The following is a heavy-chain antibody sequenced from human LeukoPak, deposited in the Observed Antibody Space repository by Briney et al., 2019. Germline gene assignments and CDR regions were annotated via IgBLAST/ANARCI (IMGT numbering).Heavy chain of an antibody. Sequence: ASVKVSCKASGYTFTSYGISWVRQAPGKGLEWMGGFDPDDGETVYAQMFQGRVTMTEDTSSDTASMELSSLRSEDTAVYYCATGTSGSYYVGIVRPIDYWGQGTLVTVSS. CDR2: FDPDDGET. CDR1: GYTFTSYG. D-gene: IGHD1-26*01. J-gene: IGHJ4*02. CDR3: ATGTSGSYYVGIVRPIDY. V-gene: IGHV1-24*01.